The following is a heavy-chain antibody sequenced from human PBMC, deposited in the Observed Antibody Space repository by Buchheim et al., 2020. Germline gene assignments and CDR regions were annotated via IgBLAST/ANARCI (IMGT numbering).Heavy chain of an antibody. CDR1: GFTFSSYA. CDR2: ISYDGSNK. V-gene: IGHV3-30*04. D-gene: IGHD3-16*02. Sequence: QVQLVESGGGVVQPGRSLRLSCAASGFTFSSYAMHWVRQAPGKGLEWVAVISYDGSNKYYADSVKGRFTISRDNSKNTLYLQMNSLRAEDTAEYYCARDSGLGELSFYYFDYWGQGTL. CDR3: ARDSGLGELSFYYFDY. J-gene: IGHJ4*02.